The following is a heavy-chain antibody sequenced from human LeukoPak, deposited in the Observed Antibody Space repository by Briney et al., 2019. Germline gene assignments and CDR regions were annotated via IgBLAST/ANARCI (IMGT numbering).Heavy chain of an antibody. CDR3: ARGLQPAGGNYYYYYMDV. CDR2: IIPIFGTA. J-gene: IGHJ6*03. V-gene: IGHV1-69*06. D-gene: IGHD2-15*01. CDR1: GGTFSSYA. Sequence: ASVKVSCKASGGTFSSYAISWVRQAPGQGLEWMGGIIPIFGTANYAQKFQGRVTITADKSTSTAYMELSSLRSEGTAVYYCARGLQPAGGNYYYYYMDVWGKGTTVTVSS.